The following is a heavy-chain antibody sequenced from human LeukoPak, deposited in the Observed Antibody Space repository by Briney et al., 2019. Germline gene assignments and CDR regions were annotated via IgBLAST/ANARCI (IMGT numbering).Heavy chain of an antibody. J-gene: IGHJ4*02. CDR1: GFSFTSYA. D-gene: IGHD4-23*01. Sequence: GGSLRLSCAASGFSFTSYAMSWVRQAPGKGLEWVSAISDSSGYTYYADSVKGRFTISRDNSKNTLYLQMNSLRAEDTAVYYCAKPGGNSAWYYFDYWGQGTLVTVSS. CDR2: ISDSSGYT. V-gene: IGHV3-23*01. CDR3: AKPGGNSAWYYFDY.